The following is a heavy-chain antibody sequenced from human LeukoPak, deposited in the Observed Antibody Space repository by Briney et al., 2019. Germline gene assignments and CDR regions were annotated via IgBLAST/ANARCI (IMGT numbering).Heavy chain of an antibody. CDR3: AKARPSDY. CDR1: HYSISSGYY. J-gene: IGHJ4*02. CDR2: ISGSGGNT. V-gene: IGHV3-23*01. Sequence: ETLSLTCSVSHYSISSGYYWGWIRRPPGKGLEWVSGISGSGGNTYYADSVKGRFTISRDNSKNTLYLQMNSLRAEDTAVYYCAKARPSDYWGQGTLVTVPS.